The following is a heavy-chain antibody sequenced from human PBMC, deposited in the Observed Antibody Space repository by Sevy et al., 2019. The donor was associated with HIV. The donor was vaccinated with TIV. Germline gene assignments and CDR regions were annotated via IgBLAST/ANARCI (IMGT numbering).Heavy chain of an antibody. CDR2: ISYDGAVR. Sequence: GGSLRLSCAASGLTFRSHAMHWVRQAPGKGLEWVTGISYDGAVRYCGESVKGRFTVSRDNSKNTLYLQMNSLRPDDTAVYYCAREAGYSAKNDAFAFWGQGTMVTVSS. V-gene: IGHV3-30-3*01. CDR3: AREAGYSAKNDAFAF. CDR1: GLTFRSHA. J-gene: IGHJ3*01. D-gene: IGHD1-26*01.